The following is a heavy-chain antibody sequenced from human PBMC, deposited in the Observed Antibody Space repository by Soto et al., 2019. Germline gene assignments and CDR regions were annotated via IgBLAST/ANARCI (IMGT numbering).Heavy chain of an antibody. J-gene: IGHJ6*03. CDR3: TRGPRSSSWYSYYYYYMDV. D-gene: IGHD6-13*01. CDR1: GFTFGDYA. CDR2: IRSKAYGGTT. V-gene: IGHV3-49*03. Sequence: PGGSLRLSCTASGFTFGDYAMSWFRQAPGKGLERVGFIRSKAYGGTTEYAASVKGRFTISRDDSKSIAYLQMNSLKTEDTAVYYCTRGPRSSSWYSYYYYYMDVWGKGTTVTVSS.